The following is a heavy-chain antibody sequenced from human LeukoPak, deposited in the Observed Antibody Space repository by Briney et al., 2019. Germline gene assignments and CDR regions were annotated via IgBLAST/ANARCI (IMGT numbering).Heavy chain of an antibody. V-gene: IGHV3-15*01. J-gene: IGHJ4*02. Sequence: GALRPSLAASGFTFRNPLMRLGRQAPGEGVEVVGRIKRKTDGGTTDYAAPVKGRFTISRDDSKNTLYLQMNSLKTEDTAVYYCTTQGPYDILTGFGYYFDYWGQGTLVTVSS. D-gene: IGHD3-9*01. CDR3: TTQGPYDILTGFGYYFDY. CDR2: IKRKTDGGTT. CDR1: GFTFRNPL.